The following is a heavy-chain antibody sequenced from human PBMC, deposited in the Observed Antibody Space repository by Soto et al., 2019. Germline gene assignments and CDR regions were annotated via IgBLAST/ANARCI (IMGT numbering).Heavy chain of an antibody. V-gene: IGHV3-15*07. Sequence: EVQLVESGGDLVKPGESLRLACAVSGLTVTDTWMNWVRQAPGKGLAWVGRIKSKADYGTIDYAALVNGRFVISVDESENTRFLQMNGLKIEDTAVYYCKAGLCNYYNIRDYWGQGTLVSVSS. CDR1: GLTVTDTW. CDR3: KAGLCNYYNIRDY. J-gene: IGHJ4*02. D-gene: IGHD3-10*01. CDR2: IKSKADYGTI.